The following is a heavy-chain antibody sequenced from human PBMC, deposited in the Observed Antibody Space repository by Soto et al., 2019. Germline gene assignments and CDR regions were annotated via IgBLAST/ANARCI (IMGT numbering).Heavy chain of an antibody. D-gene: IGHD6-13*01. CDR3: ARCEGSSWLDY. V-gene: IGHV4-59*01. CDR1: GGSISTYY. Sequence: SETLSLTCTVSGGSISTYYWSWIRQPPGKGLEWIGYINYNGRTNYNPSLKSRVTMSLDTSKHQFSLKLRSVTAADTAVFYCARCEGSSWLDYCGQCTLGTVSS. J-gene: IGHJ4*02. CDR2: INYNGRT.